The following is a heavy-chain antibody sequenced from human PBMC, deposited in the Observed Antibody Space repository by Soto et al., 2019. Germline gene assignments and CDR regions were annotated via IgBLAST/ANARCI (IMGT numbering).Heavy chain of an antibody. D-gene: IGHD5-12*01. CDR1: GGSISSYY. CDR2: IYYSGST. CDR3: ARGTKDSSFGYSGYETFATFDS. Sequence: PSETLSLTCTVSGGSISSYYWSWIRQPPGKGLEWIGYIYYSGSTNYNPSLKSQVTISVDTSKNQFSLKLSSVTAEDTAVYYCARGTKDSSFGYSGYETFATFDSWGQGTLVTVSS. V-gene: IGHV4-59*01. J-gene: IGHJ4*02.